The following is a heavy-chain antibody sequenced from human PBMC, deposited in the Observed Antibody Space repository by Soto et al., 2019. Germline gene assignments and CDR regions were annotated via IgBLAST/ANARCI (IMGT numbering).Heavy chain of an antibody. D-gene: IGHD5-18*01. V-gene: IGHV3-66*04. Sequence: EVQLVESGGGLVQPGGSLRLSCAASGFTVSSNYMSWVRQAPGNGLEWVSVIYSGGSAYYADSVKGRFTISRDNSKNTLYLQMTSLRAEDPAVYYCARHGYSYGGGYFDYWGQGTLVTVSS. CDR3: ARHGYSYGGGYFDY. CDR1: GFTVSSNY. CDR2: IYSGGSA. J-gene: IGHJ4*02.